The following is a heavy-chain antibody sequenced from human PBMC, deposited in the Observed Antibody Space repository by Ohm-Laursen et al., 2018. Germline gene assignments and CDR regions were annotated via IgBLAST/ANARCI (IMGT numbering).Heavy chain of an antibody. CDR1: GATFGSFT. J-gene: IGHJ5*02. CDR3: ARAFGGTYYGLSFDP. CDR2: ISPIIDVT. Sequence: SSVKVSCKASGATFGSFTITWVRQVAGQGLEWMGRISPIIDVTNYAQNFQGRVTITADKSTGTVFMELSSLRSEDTAVYYCARAFGGTYYGLSFDPWGQGTLVTVSS. D-gene: IGHD3-10*01. V-gene: IGHV1-69*02.